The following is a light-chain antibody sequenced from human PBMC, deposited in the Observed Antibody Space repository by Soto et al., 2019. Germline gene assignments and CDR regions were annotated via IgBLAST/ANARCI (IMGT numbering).Light chain of an antibody. J-gene: IGLJ1*01. CDR2: DDD. V-gene: IGLV1-51*01. CDR1: SSNIGGNS. CDR3: GSWDSSLSAYV. Sequence: QSVLSQPPSVSAAPGQMVTISCSGSSSNIGGNSVSWYQQLPGTAPKLLIYDDDQRPSGIPDRFSGSKSGTSATLGITGFQTGDEADYYCGSWDSSLSAYVFGTGTKVTVL.